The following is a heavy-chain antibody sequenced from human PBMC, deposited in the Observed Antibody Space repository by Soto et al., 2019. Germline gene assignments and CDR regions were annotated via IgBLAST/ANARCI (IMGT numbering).Heavy chain of an antibody. CDR2: ISYDGTNK. CDR3: AKGGNNSSCIDF. CDR1: AFPFSAFD. Sequence: VQLVESGGGVVQPGRSLRLSCAASAFPFSAFDMHWVRQAPGKGLECVAVISYDGTNKYYGDSVKGRFTISRDNSRNRLFLQMNSLRIEDTAVYYCAKGGNNSSCIDFWGQGTLVTVSS. V-gene: IGHV3-30*18. D-gene: IGHD6-13*01. J-gene: IGHJ4*02.